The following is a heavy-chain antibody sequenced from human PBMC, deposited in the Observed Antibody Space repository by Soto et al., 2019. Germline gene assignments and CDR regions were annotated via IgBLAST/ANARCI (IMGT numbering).Heavy chain of an antibody. CDR3: ARPSGYCSSTSCFPQENYFDS. CDR1: GYSFTSYC. Sequence: PGGSLTLSCKASGYSFTSYCSAWVRQMPEKGKEWMGIIYPGDSDTRYSPSFQGQATISADKSISTAYLQWSSLKASDTAMYYCARPSGYCSSTSCFPQENYFDSWGQGSLFTLSS. D-gene: IGHD2-2*01. CDR2: IYPGDSDT. V-gene: IGHV5-51*03. J-gene: IGHJ4*01.